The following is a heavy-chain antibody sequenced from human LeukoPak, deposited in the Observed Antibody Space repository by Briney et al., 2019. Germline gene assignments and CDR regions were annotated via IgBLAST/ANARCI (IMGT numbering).Heavy chain of an antibody. CDR3: ARPIAGSSSWYVEAFAI. CDR1: GYTFTSYY. CDR2: INPNSGGT. Sequence: ASVKVSCKASGYTFTSYYMHWVRQAPGQGLEWIGWINPNSGGTNYAQKFQGRVTMTRDTSVSTAYMELSRLRSDDTAVYYCARPIAGSSSWYVEAFAIWGQGTMVTVSS. D-gene: IGHD6-13*01. J-gene: IGHJ3*02. V-gene: IGHV1-2*02.